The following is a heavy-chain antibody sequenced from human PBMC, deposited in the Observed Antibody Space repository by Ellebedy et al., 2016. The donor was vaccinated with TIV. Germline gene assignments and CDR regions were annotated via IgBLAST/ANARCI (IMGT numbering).Heavy chain of an antibody. CDR2: LSGTGGST. CDR1: GFTFSSSA. D-gene: IGHD3-9*01. V-gene: IGHV3-23*01. CDR3: ANSRNYYDILTVTTFHI. Sequence: GESLKISCVASGFTFSSSAMSWIRQAPGKGLEWVSSLSGTGGSTYYADSVKGRFTISRDNSRNTLYLHMNSLRPEDTAIYYCANSRNYYDILTVTTFHIWGQGTMVTVSS. J-gene: IGHJ3*02.